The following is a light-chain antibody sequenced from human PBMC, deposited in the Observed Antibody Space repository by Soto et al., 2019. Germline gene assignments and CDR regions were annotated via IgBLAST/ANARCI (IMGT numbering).Light chain of an antibody. J-gene: IGKJ1*01. CDR3: MQALQSPAT. CDR1: QSLLHSNGYNY. CDR2: LGS. V-gene: IGKV2-28*01. Sequence: DIVMTQSPLSLPVTPGEPASISCRSSQSLLHSNGYNYLDWYLQKPGQSPQLLIYLGSNRASGVSDRFSGSRSGTDFTLKISRVEAEDVRVYYCMQALQSPATFGQENKVETK.